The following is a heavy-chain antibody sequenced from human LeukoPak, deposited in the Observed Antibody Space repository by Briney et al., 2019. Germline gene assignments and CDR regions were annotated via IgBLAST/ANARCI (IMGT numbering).Heavy chain of an antibody. J-gene: IGHJ6*04. CDR2: IIPIFGTA. CDR3: ASQYPYILDGMDV. Sequence: SVKVSCKASGGTFSSYAISWVRQAPGQGLEWMGGIIPIFGTANYAQKFQGRVTITADRSTSTAYMELSSLRSEDTAVYYCASQYPYILDGMDVWGKGTTVTVSS. D-gene: IGHD2-2*01. V-gene: IGHV1-69*06. CDR1: GGTFSSYA.